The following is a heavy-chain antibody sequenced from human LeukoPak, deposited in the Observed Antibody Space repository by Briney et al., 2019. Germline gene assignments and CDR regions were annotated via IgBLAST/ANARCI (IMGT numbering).Heavy chain of an antibody. CDR3: AKTMGAIDHDY. CDR2: IKQDGSEK. CDR1: GFTFSSYW. V-gene: IGHV3-7*03. Sequence: GGSLRLSCAASGFTFSSYWMSWVRQAPGKGLEWVANIKQDGSEKYYVDSVKGRFTISRDNAKNSLYLQMNSLRAEDTAVYYCAKTMGAIDHDYWGQGILVTVSS. J-gene: IGHJ4*02. D-gene: IGHD1-26*01.